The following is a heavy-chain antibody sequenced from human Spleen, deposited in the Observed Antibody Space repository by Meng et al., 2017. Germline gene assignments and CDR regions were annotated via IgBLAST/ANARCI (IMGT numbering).Heavy chain of an antibody. D-gene: IGHD4-11*01. CDR3: ARGPTTMAHDFDY. CDR2: INHSGST. V-gene: IGHV4-34*01. J-gene: IGHJ4*02. CDR1: GGSFSDYY. Sequence: QVQLQQVGAGFLMSSETLSLRCVVSGGSFSDYYWSWIRQPPGKGLEWIGEINHSGSTNYNPSLESRATISVDTSQNNLSLKLSSVTAADSAVYYCARGPTTMAHDFDYWGQGTLVTVSS.